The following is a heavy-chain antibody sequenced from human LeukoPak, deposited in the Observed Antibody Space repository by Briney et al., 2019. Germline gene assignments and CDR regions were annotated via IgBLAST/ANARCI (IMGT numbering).Heavy chain of an antibody. CDR1: GFAFSTYG. V-gene: IGHV3-48*02. D-gene: IGHD3-10*01. J-gene: IGHJ4*02. Sequence: GGSLRLSCAASGFAFSTYGMNWVRQAPGKGLEWVSYITSRSTIYYADSVKGRFTISRDNVKNSLYLEMNSLRDDDTAVYYCARRVSGSYLDYWGQGILVTVTS. CDR2: ITSRSTI. CDR3: ARRVSGSYLDY.